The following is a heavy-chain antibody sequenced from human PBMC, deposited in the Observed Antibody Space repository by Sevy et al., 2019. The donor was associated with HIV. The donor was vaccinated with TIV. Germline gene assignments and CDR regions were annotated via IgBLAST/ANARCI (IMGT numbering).Heavy chain of an antibody. J-gene: IGHJ4*02. V-gene: IGHV3-15*01. Sequence: GGSLRLSCAASGFTFSNAWMSWVRQAPGKGLEWVGHIKSKTDGGTTDYAAPVKGRFTISRDDSKNTLYLQMNSLKTEDTAVYYCTTGLILTGYYTWLNYFDYWGQGTPVTVSS. CDR1: GFTFSNAW. CDR2: IKSKTDGGTT. CDR3: TTGLILTGYYTWLNYFDY. D-gene: IGHD3-9*01.